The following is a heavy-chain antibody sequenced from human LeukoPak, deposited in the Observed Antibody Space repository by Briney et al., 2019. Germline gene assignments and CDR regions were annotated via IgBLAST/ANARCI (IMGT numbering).Heavy chain of an antibody. V-gene: IGHV1-18*01. CDR1: GYTFTSYG. CDR2: ISAYNGNT. Sequence: GASVKVSCKASGYTFTSYGISWVRQAPGQGLEWMGWISAYNGNTNYAQKLQGRVTMTTDTSTSTAYMELRSLRSDDTAVYYCARAIPFRYLLGGDYYERSSHGFDIWGQGTMITVSS. D-gene: IGHD2-21*02. CDR3: ARAIPFRYLLGGDYYERSSHGFDI. J-gene: IGHJ3*02.